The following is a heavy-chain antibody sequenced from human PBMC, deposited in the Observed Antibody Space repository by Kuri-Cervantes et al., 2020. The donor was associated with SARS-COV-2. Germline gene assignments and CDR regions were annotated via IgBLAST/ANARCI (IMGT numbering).Heavy chain of an antibody. CDR1: GFTVSSNY. CDR2: IYSGCST. CDR3: AREMKEGAVMGAFDI. Sequence: LSLTCAASGFTVSSNYLSWVRQAPGKGLEWVAVIYSGCSTYYADSVKGRFTLSRDNSKNTLYLQMNSLRAEDTAVYYCAREMKEGAVMGAFDIWGQGTMVTVSS. D-gene: IGHD2-8*01. V-gene: IGHV3-53*01. J-gene: IGHJ3*02.